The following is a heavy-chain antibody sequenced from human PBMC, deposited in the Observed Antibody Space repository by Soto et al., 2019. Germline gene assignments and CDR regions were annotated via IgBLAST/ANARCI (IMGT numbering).Heavy chain of an antibody. Sequence: SETLSLTCTVSIGALSSGDYYWTWVRQLPGKGLEWMGYINTGGSTYFNPSLKSRVTFSVDRSKNQFSLRLNYVTAADTAVYYCARGPLGYLDPLKYWGQAILATVSS. CDR2: INTGGST. CDR1: IGALSSGDYY. CDR3: ARGPLGYLDPLKY. D-gene: IGHD5-12*01. V-gene: IGHV4-30-4*08. J-gene: IGHJ4*02.